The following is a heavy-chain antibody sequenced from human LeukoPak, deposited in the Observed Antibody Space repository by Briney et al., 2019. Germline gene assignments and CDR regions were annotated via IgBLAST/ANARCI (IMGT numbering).Heavy chain of an antibody. CDR1: GYTFTGYY. V-gene: IGHV1-2*06. CDR3: ARDFPTSIAAAGTDY. D-gene: IGHD6-13*01. CDR2: INPNSGGT. J-gene: IGHJ4*02. Sequence: GAXVKVSCKASGYTFTGYYMHWVRQAPGQGLEWMGRINPNSGGTNYAQKFQGRVTMNRDTSISTAYMELSRLRSDDTAVYYCARDFPTSIAAAGTDYWGQGTLVTVSS.